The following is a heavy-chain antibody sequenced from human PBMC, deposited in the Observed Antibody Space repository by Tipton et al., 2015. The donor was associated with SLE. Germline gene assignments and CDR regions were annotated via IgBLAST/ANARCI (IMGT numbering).Heavy chain of an antibody. V-gene: IGHV1-18*01. Sequence: QLVQSGAEVKKPGASVKVSCKASGYTFTSYDISWVRQAPGQGLEWMGRIGTDYGDTTYAQKLQGRVTMTTDTSTSTAYMELRSLRSDDTAVYYCARVGPVGYCSSTSCRLDYWGQGTLVTVSS. CDR3: ARVGPVGYCSSTSCRLDY. D-gene: IGHD2-2*01. CDR1: GYTFTSYD. CDR2: IGTDYGDT. J-gene: IGHJ4*02.